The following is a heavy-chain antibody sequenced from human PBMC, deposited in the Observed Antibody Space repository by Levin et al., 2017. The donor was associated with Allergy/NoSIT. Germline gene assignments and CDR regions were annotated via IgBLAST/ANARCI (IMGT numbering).Heavy chain of an antibody. CDR2: LLCLGASP. CDR3: AKDGGAYSVSHYDY. V-gene: IGHV3-23*01. J-gene: IGHJ4*02. D-gene: IGHD5-18*01. Sequence: PGFSLLLSFSSSCFTCPFFALFWVRQAPGPFLSFFSSLLCLGASPSYADSVKGRFTISRDNSKNALYLQMNRLRAEDTAIYYCAKDGGAYSVSHYDYWGQGTLVTVSS. CDR1: CFTCPFFA.